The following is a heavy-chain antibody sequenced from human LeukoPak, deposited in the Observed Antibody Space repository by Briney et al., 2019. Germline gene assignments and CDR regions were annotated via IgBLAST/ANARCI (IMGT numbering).Heavy chain of an antibody. CDR2: INPNSGGT. V-gene: IGHV1-2*06. CDR3: ARDQYSSGSYLF. CDR1: GYIFTAYY. Sequence: RASVKVSCKASGYIFTAYYIHWLRQAPGQGLEWMGRINPNSGGTSFALNFQGRVTLTRDTSISTVYMELSRLRSDDTAVYYCARDQYSSGSYLFWGPGTMVTVSS. J-gene: IGHJ3*01. D-gene: IGHD6-19*01.